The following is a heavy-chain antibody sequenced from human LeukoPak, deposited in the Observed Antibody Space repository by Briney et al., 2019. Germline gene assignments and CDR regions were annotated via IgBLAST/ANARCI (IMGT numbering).Heavy chain of an antibody. V-gene: IGHV3-48*01. J-gene: IGHJ4*02. CDR1: GFNFRNFD. Sequence: GGSLRLSCATSGFNFRNFDMDWVRQAPGKGLEWVSYISSSNYSIYYAETVKGRFTISRDNAKNSLFLQMNSLRVEDTAVYYCARGGYSYGYTLMDYWGQGTLVTVSS. D-gene: IGHD5-18*01. CDR3: ARGGYSYGYTLMDY. CDR2: ISSSNYSI.